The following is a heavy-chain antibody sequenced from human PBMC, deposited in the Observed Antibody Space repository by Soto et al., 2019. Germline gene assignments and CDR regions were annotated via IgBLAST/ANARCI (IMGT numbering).Heavy chain of an antibody. J-gene: IGHJ4*02. Sequence: ASVKVSCKASGYTFNYYGISWVRQAPGQGLEWVGWISAHNGDTKYAQNLQGRLTLTTDTSTSTAYMELTSLTSDDTAVYYCARGGAMGVDYWGQGTLVTVSS. D-gene: IGHD1-26*01. CDR1: GYTFNYYG. CDR3: ARGGAMGVDY. CDR2: ISAHNGDT. V-gene: IGHV1-18*04.